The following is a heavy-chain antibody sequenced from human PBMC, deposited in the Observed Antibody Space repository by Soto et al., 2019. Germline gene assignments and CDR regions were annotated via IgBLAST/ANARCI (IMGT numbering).Heavy chain of an antibody. J-gene: IGHJ4*02. Sequence: SVKVSCKASGGTFSSYTISWVRQAPGQGLEWMGRIIPILGIANYAQKFQGRVTITADKSTSTAYMELSSLRSDDTAVYYCARGGGIVVVTAPYDHWGQGTLVTVSS. CDR3: ARGGGIVVVTAPYDH. V-gene: IGHV1-69*02. D-gene: IGHD2-21*02. CDR1: GGTFSSYT. CDR2: IIPILGIA.